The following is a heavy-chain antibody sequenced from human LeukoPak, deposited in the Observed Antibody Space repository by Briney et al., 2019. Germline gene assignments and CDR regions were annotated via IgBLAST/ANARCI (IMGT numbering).Heavy chain of an antibody. J-gene: IGHJ4*02. CDR3: ARAAPYYHGSVNHPYFDY. CDR1: GASITSGGSS. Sequence: SETLSLTCAVSGASITSGGSSWCWIRQPAGKGLEWIGSIYHRGSTDYNPFLKSRVTISLDRSNNQFSLKLTSVTAADTAVYYCARAAPYYHGSVNHPYFDYWGQGTLVTVSS. CDR2: IYHRGST. V-gene: IGHV4-30-2*01. D-gene: IGHD3-10*01.